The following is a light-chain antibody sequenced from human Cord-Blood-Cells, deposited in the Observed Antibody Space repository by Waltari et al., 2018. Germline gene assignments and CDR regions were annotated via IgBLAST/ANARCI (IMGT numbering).Light chain of an antibody. CDR2: DAS. J-gene: IGKJ4*01. CDR1: QSVSRY. Sequence: EIVLTQSTATLSLSPGERATLSCRASQSVSRYLAWYQQKPGQAPRLLIYDASNRATGIPARFSGSGSGTDFTLTISSLEPEDFAVYYCRQRSNWPLTFGGGTKVEIK. CDR3: RQRSNWPLT. V-gene: IGKV3-11*01.